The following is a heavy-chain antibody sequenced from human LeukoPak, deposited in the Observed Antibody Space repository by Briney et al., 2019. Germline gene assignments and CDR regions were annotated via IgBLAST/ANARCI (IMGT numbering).Heavy chain of an antibody. CDR2: INSDGSST. D-gene: IGHD3-16*02. J-gene: IGHJ4*02. CDR1: GFTFSDYY. Sequence: PGGSLRLSCAASGFTFSDYYMSWVRQAPGKGLVWVSRINSDGSSTSYADSVKGRFTISRDNAKNTLYLQMNSLRAEDTAVYYCARGGYYDYVWGSYRQYYFDYWGQGTLVTVSS. V-gene: IGHV3-74*01. CDR3: ARGGYYDYVWGSYRQYYFDY.